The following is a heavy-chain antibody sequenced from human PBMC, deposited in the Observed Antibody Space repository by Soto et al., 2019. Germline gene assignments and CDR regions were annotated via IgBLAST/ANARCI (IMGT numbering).Heavy chain of an antibody. CDR3: AREGALGNFEY. CDR2: IYYSGNT. CDR1: GGSFSRGGYY. Sequence: QVQLQESGPGLVKPSQTLSLTCTVSGGSFSRGGYYWSWIRQHPGKGLEWIGYIYYSGNTSYNPSLKSRVIIPVDTSKNQFSLKLRSVTAADTAVYYCAREGALGNFEYWGQGTLVTVSS. J-gene: IGHJ4*02. D-gene: IGHD3-16*01. V-gene: IGHV4-31*03.